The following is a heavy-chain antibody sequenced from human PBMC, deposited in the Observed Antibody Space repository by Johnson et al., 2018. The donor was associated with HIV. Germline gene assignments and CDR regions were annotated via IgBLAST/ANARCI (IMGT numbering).Heavy chain of an antibody. CDR3: TVRGVLVGATTYDAFDI. CDR1: GFTFSSYA. V-gene: IGHV3-30*04. CDR2: ISYDGSNK. Sequence: QVQLVESGGGVVQPGRSLRLSCAASGFTFSSYAMHWVRQAPGKGLEWVAVISYDGSNKYYADSVKGRFTISRDNSKNTLYLQMNSLKTEDTAVYYCTVRGVLVGATTYDAFDIWGQGTMVTVSS. D-gene: IGHD1-26*01. J-gene: IGHJ3*02.